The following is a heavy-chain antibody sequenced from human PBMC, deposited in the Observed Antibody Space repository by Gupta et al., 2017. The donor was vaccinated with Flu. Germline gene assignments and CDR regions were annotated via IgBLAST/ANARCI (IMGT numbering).Heavy chain of an antibody. D-gene: IGHD2-2*02. CDR3: AREKFCSTASCYRWFDP. Sequence: VQLVQSGTDVKKPGASLKVSCKASGYTFTDYYIHCVRQAPGQGLEWMGRVNPHSGSTNFDQKFQGRVTLAMDTSISTAYMELTRLRSDDTAVYYCAREKFCSTASCYRWFDPWGQGTLVIVSS. J-gene: IGHJ5*02. V-gene: IGHV1-2*06. CDR2: VNPHSGST. CDR1: GYTFTDYY.